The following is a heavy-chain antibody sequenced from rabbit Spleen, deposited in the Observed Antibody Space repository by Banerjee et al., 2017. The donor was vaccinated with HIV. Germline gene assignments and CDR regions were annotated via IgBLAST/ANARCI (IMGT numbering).Heavy chain of an antibody. D-gene: IGHD6-1*01. V-gene: IGHV1S7*01. CDR2: IDVGEGTT. CDR3: ARAGYAGYGYANFRDYYGMDL. CDR1: GFDFRRFY. Sequence: QSLEESGGDLVKPGASLTLTCKASGFDFRRFYLTWVRQAPGKGLEWIGIIDVGEGTTDYASWVNGRFTISSDNAQNTVDLQMSGLTAADTATYFCARAGYAGYGYANFRDYYGMDLWGPGTLVTVS. J-gene: IGHJ6*01.